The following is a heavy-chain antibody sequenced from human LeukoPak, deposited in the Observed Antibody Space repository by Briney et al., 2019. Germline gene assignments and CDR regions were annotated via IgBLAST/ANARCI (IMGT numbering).Heavy chain of an antibody. J-gene: IGHJ4*02. CDR2: FDPEDGET. D-gene: IGHD3-22*01. CDR3: ATVWLYDSSGYYYSLGY. CDR1: GYTLTELS. V-gene: IGHV1-24*01. Sequence: ASVKVSCKVSGYTLTELSMHWVRQAPGKGLEWMGGFDPEDGETIYAQKFQGRVTMTEDTSTDTAYMELSSLRSEDTAVYYCATVWLYDSSGYYYSLGYWGQGTLVTVSS.